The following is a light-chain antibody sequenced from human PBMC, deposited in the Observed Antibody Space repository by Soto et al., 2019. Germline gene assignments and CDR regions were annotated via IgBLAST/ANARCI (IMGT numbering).Light chain of an antibody. J-gene: IGKJ3*01. V-gene: IGKV3-20*01. CDR2: CSS. CDR1: QSVSSSY. Sequence: EIVLTQSPATLSLSPWERATLSCRASQSVSSSYLAWYQQKPGQAPRLLIYCSSRRPTGIPDRFSGSGSGTDVPLTISRVQPEDFAVYYCQQYGSSLFTFGPGTKVD. CDR3: QQYGSSLFT.